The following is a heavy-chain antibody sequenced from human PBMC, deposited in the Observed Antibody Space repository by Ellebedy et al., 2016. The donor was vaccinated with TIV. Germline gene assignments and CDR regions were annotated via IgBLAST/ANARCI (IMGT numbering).Heavy chain of an antibody. D-gene: IGHD1-7*01. CDR3: ARVFLGLPEGNAFDI. V-gene: IGHV4-61*02. CDR1: GGSISSGNYY. CDR2: IYSSGST. Sequence: SETLSLXXSVSGGSISSGNYYWSWIRRPAGKGLEWVGRIYSSGSTQYNPSLMSRVTMSVDTSKNQFSLKLSSVTAADTAVYYCARVFLGLPEGNAFDIWGQGTLATVSS. J-gene: IGHJ3*02.